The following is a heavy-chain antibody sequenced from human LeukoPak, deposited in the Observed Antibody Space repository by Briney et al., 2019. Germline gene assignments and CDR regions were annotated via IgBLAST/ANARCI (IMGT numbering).Heavy chain of an antibody. J-gene: IGHJ6*03. Sequence: GGSLRLSCAASGFTFSNAWMSWVRQAPGKGLEWVANIKQDGSEKYYVDSVKGRFTISRDNAKNSLYLQMNSLRAEDTAVYYCARSVGYCTDGVCYRGYYYYYMDVWGKGTTVTVSS. CDR1: GFTFSNAW. V-gene: IGHV3-7*01. D-gene: IGHD2-8*01. CDR3: ARSVGYCTDGVCYRGYYYYYMDV. CDR2: IKQDGSEK.